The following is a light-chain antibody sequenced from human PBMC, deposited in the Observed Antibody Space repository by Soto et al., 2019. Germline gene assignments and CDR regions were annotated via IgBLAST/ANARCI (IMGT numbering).Light chain of an antibody. CDR2: DAS. CDR3: QQRSNWPYT. V-gene: IGKV3-11*01. J-gene: IGKJ2*01. Sequence: DIVLTQSPATLSLSPGERATISCRASQSVSSSLAWYQQKPGQAPRLLISDASNRATGIPARFSGSGSGTDFTLSISTLEPEDFAVYYCQQRSNWPYTFGQGTKLEIK. CDR1: QSVSSS.